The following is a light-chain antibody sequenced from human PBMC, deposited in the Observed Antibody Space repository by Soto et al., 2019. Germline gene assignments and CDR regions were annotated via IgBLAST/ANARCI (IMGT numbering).Light chain of an antibody. V-gene: IGKV3D-15*01. CDR2: GAS. J-gene: IGKJ4*01. Sequence: EIVMTQSPATLSVSPGERATLSCRASQTVGNTLAWYQHKPGQAPRLFIYGASTRATGIPTRFSGSGSGTEFPLTISSLQSEDFAIYYCQQYGIWPLTFGGGTKVEI. CDR3: QQYGIWPLT. CDR1: QTVGNT.